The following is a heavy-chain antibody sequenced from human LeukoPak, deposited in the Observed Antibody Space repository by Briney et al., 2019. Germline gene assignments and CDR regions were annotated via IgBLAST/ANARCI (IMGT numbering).Heavy chain of an antibody. CDR3: AKVPTYYYDSSGPASPRYFDY. J-gene: IGHJ4*02. Sequence: GGSLRLSCAASGFTLSSYEMNWVRQAPGKGLEWVSAINGSGGSTYYADSVKGRFTISRDNSKNTLYLQMNSLRAEDTAVYYCAKVPTYYYDSSGPASPRYFDYWGQGTLVTVSS. D-gene: IGHD3-22*01. CDR2: INGSGGST. CDR1: GFTLSSYE. V-gene: IGHV3-23*01.